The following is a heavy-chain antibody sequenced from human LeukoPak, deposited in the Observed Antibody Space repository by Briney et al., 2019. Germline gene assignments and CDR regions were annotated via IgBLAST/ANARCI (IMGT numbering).Heavy chain of an antibody. V-gene: IGHV4-38-2*02. CDR2: IYHSGST. CDR1: GYSISSGYY. J-gene: IGHJ6*03. Sequence: SETLSLTCTVSGYSISSGYYWGWIRQPPGKGLEWIGSIYHSGSTYYNPSLKSRVTISVDTSKNQFSLKLNSVTAADTAVYYCARVPNSYYYYMDVWGKGTTVTISS. CDR3: ARVPNSYYYYMDV.